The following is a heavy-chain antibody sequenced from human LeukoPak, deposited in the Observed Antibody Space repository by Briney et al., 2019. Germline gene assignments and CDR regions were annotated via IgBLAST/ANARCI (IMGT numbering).Heavy chain of an antibody. Sequence: SQTLSLTCTVSGGSISSGDYYWSWIRQPPGKGLEWIGYIYYSGSTYYNPSLKSRVTISVDTSKNQFSLKLSSVTAADTAVYYCARGATRYYDILTGYSPYYYYGMDVWGRGTTVTVSS. CDR3: ARGATRYYDILTGYSPYYYYGMDV. V-gene: IGHV4-30-4*01. CDR1: GGSISSGDYY. J-gene: IGHJ6*02. CDR2: IYYSGST. D-gene: IGHD3-9*01.